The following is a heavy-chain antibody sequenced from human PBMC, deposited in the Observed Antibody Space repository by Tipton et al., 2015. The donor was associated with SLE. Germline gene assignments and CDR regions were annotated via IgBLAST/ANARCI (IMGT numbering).Heavy chain of an antibody. CDR3: ARSSSVRTLLWPTFAY. J-gene: IGHJ4*02. CDR1: GGSISESTYS. Sequence: TLSLTCTVSGGSISESTYSWDWIRQAPGKGLEWIGSMYFSGNTYYNPFLRSRVTISADTSKNHLSLKLTSVTAADTAVYFCARSSSVRTLLWPTFAYWGQRTLVTVSS. CDR2: MYFSGNT. V-gene: IGHV4-39*02. D-gene: IGHD2/OR15-2a*01.